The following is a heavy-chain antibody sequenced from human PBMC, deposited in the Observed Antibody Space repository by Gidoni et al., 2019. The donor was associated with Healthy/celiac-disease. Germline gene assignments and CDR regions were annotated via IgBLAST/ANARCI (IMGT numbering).Heavy chain of an antibody. J-gene: IGHJ6*02. V-gene: IGHV3-30*04. CDR1: GFTFRSYA. Sequence: QVQLVESGGGVVQPGRSLRLSCAASGFTFRSYAMHWVRQAPGKGLEWVAVISYAGSNKYYADSVKGRFTISRDNSKNTLYLQMNSLRAEDTAVYYCARDGSGIAARPRRGYYYYGMDVWGQGTTVTVSS. CDR3: ARDGSGIAARPRRGYYYYGMDV. D-gene: IGHD6-6*01. CDR2: ISYAGSNK.